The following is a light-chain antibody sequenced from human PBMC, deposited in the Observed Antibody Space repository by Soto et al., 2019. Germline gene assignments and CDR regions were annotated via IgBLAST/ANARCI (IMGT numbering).Light chain of an antibody. Sequence: EFVLTQSPGSLSLSPGERATLSCRASQTVRNNYLAWYQQKPGQAPRLLIYDASRRATGIPDRFSGGGSGTDFTLTISRLEPEDFAVYYCQQFSSYPLTFGGGTKVDTK. V-gene: IGKV3-20*01. J-gene: IGKJ4*01. CDR3: QQFSSYPLT. CDR1: QTVRNNY. CDR2: DAS.